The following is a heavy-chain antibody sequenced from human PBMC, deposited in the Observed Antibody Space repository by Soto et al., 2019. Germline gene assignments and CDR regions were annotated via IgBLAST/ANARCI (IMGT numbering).Heavy chain of an antibody. V-gene: IGHV4-31*03. J-gene: IGHJ5*02. Sequence: SETLSLTCTVSGGSISSGVYYWSWIRHHPGKGLEWIGYIFYSGSTYYNSSLKSRVTISVDTSKNQFSLKLSSVTAADTDVYYCERGLPLRIWFDPWGQGTMVTVXS. CDR3: ERGLPLRIWFDP. CDR2: IFYSGST. CDR1: GGSISSGVYY. D-gene: IGHD3-16*01.